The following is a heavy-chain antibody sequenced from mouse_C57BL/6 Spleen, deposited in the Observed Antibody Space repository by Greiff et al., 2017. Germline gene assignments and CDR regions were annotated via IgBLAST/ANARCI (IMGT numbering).Heavy chain of an antibody. Sequence: QVQLQQSGPELVKPGASVKLSCKASGYTFTSYDINWVKQRPGQGLEWIGWIYPIDGSTKYNEKFKAKATVTVDTSSSTAYMESHSLTAEDSAVYVCARTINYEFAYWGQGTLVTVSA. V-gene: IGHV1-85*01. CDR3: ARTINYEFAY. J-gene: IGHJ3*01. CDR2: IYPIDGST. CDR1: GYTFTSYD. D-gene: IGHD2-1*01.